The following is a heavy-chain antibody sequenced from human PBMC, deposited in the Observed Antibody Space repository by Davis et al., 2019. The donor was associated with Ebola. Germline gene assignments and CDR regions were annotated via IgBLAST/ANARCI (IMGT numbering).Heavy chain of an antibody. J-gene: IGHJ4*01. CDR3: AKDQRRITLSTFDD. CDR2: ASASGITT. CDR1: GFIFSVYG. D-gene: IGHD3-10*02. V-gene: IGHV3-23*01. Sequence: GESLKISCVGSGFIFSVYGMSWVRQAPGRGPEWVSGASASGITTYYADSVKGRFTISRDNSKNTLYLQMNSLRADDTAVYFCAKDQRRITLSTFDDWGHGTLVTVSS.